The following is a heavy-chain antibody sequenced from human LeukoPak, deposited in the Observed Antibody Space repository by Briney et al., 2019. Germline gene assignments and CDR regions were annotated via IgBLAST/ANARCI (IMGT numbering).Heavy chain of an antibody. CDR1: GFTFSSYG. CDR2: TRYEGSNE. V-gene: IGHV3-30*02. Sequence: PGGYLRLSGAAYGFTFSSYGMDWVRPAPGQGREGVAFTRYEGSNEYYADSVKGRFTISRDSSKTTLYLQMNSLRAEDTAVYYCARESQLSYRGPFYIDSWGQGTLVTVSS. CDR3: ARESQLSYRGPFYIDS. J-gene: IGHJ4*02. D-gene: IGHD3-16*02.